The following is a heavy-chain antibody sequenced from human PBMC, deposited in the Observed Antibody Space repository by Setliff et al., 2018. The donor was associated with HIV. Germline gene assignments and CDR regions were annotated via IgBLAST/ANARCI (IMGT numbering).Heavy chain of an antibody. V-gene: IGHV3-23*01. CDR1: GFTFGDYA. J-gene: IGHJ6*01. CDR2: ISGSGRKT. Sequence: PGGSLRLSCTTSGFTFGDYAFSWVRQAPGKGLEWVSSISGSGRKTYYGDSVKGRFTISRDTVDLQMNTLRAEDTAVYYRAKVPLFVVVPAALGGMDVWGKGPRSPSPQ. CDR3: AKVPLFVVVPAALGGMDV. D-gene: IGHD2-2*01.